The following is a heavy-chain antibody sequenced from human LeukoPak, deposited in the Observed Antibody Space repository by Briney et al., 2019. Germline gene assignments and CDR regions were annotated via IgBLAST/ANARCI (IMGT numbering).Heavy chain of an antibody. V-gene: IGHV3-21*01. CDR2: ISSSSSYI. CDR1: GFTFSSYS. D-gene: IGHD5-18*01. CDR3: ARDRDTAPDAFDI. Sequence: GGSLRLSCAASGFTFSSYSMTWVRQAPGKGLEWVSSISSSSSYIYYADSVKGRFTISRDNAKNSLYLQMNSLRAEDTAVYYCARDRDTAPDAFDIWGQGTMVTVSS. J-gene: IGHJ3*02.